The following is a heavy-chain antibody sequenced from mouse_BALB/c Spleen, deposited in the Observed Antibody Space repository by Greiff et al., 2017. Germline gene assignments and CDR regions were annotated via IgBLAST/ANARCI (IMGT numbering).Heavy chain of an antibody. CDR2: ISSGSSTI. CDR3: ARWQEEFDY. J-gene: IGHJ2*01. Sequence: EVHLVESGGGLVQPGGSRKLSCAASGFTFSSFGMHWVRQAPEKGLEWVAYISSGSSTIYYADTVKGRFTISRDNPKNTLFLQMTSLRSEDTAMYYCARWQEEFDYWGQGTTLTVSS. V-gene: IGHV5-17*02. CDR1: GFTFSSFG.